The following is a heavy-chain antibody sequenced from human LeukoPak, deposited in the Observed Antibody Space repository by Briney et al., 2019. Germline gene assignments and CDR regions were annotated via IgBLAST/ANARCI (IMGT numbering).Heavy chain of an antibody. Sequence: GGSLRLSCEASGFTFSNYWMSWVRQAPGKGPEWVANIKQDGSDKYYADSVKGRFTVSRDNAKNSIYLQMNGLRAEDTAVYYCTSLRTAVAHAGEAYDIWGQGTLVTVSS. V-gene: IGHV3-7*01. CDR3: TSLRTAVAHAGEAYDI. J-gene: IGHJ3*02. D-gene: IGHD3-10*01. CDR1: GFTFSNYW. CDR2: IKQDGSDK.